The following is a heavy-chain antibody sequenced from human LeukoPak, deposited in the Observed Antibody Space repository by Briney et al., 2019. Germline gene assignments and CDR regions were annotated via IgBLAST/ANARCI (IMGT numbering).Heavy chain of an antibody. CDR2: ISSYNGNT. Sequence: ASVKVSCKASGDTFSNYGISWVRQAPGQGLEWMGWISSYNGNTKYAQKVQGRVTMTTDTSTTTGYMELRSLRSDDTAVYYCARTGCSGGSCSSGRWFDPWGQGTLVTVSS. CDR3: ARTGCSGGSCSSGRWFDP. CDR1: GDTFSNYG. J-gene: IGHJ5*02. D-gene: IGHD2-15*01. V-gene: IGHV1-18*01.